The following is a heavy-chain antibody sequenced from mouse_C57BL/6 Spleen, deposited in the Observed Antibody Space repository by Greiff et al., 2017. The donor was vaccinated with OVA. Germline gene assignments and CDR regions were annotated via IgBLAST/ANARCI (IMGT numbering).Heavy chain of an antibody. J-gene: IGHJ1*03. D-gene: IGHD2-5*01. V-gene: IGHV1-81*01. CDR1: GYTFTSYG. CDR3: ARSNYSNYGWYFDV. Sequence: QVQLQQSGAELARPGASVKLSCKASGYTFTSYGISWVKQRTGQGLEWIGEIYPRSGNTYYNEKFKGKATLTADKSSSTAYMELRSLTSEDSAVYFCARSNYSNYGWYFDVWGTGTTVTVSS. CDR2: IYPRSGNT.